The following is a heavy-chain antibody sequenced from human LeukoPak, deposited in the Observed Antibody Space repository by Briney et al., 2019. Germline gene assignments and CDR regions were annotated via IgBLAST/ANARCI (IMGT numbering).Heavy chain of an antibody. J-gene: IGHJ4*02. Sequence: PSGTPSLTCGVSGGSISSTNWWTWVRQPPGEGLEWIGEVHLSGRTNYNPSLESRVTMSVDMSENHISLKLTSVTAADTAVYYCAREGGPYRPLDYSGQGTLVTVAS. V-gene: IGHV4-4*02. CDR1: GGSISSTNW. CDR3: AREGGPYRPLDY. CDR2: VHLSGRT.